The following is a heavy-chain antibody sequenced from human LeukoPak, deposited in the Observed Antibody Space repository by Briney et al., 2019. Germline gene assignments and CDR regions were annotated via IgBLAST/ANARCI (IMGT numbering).Heavy chain of an antibody. CDR1: GGSISSYY. V-gene: IGHV4-59*01. CDR3: ARHAFGSGYDLDY. Sequence: SETLSLTCTVSGGSISSYYWSWIRQPPGKGLEWIGNIYYSGSTNYNPSLKSRVTISVDTSKNQFSLKLSSVTAADTAVYYCARHAFGSGYDLDYWGQGTLVTVSS. CDR2: IYYSGST. J-gene: IGHJ4*02. D-gene: IGHD5-12*01.